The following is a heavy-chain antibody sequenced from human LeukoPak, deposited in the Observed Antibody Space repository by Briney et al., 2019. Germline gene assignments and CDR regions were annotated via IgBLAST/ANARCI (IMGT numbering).Heavy chain of an antibody. CDR2: IYYSGST. V-gene: IGHV4-59*01. CDR1: GGSISSYY. Sequence: PSETLSLTCTVSGGSISSYYWSWLRQPPGKGLEWIGYIYYSGSTNSNPSLKSRVTISVDTSKNQFSLKLSSVTAADTAVYYCARGDEAVVAATSFDYWGQGTLVTVSS. CDR3: ARGDEAVVAATSFDY. J-gene: IGHJ4*02. D-gene: IGHD2-15*01.